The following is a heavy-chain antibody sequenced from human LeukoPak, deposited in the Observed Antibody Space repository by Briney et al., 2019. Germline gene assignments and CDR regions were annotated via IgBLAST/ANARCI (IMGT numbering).Heavy chain of an antibody. CDR2: ISSTGTYI. V-gene: IGHV3-21*01. J-gene: IGHJ6*03. CDR3: ARVVSVAWSERRPGYYYMDV. D-gene: IGHD1-1*01. CDR1: GFTVSSNY. Sequence: GGSLRLSCAASGFTVSSNYMNWVRQAPGKGLEWVSSISSTGTYIYYADSVKGRLTISRDNAKNSLYVQINSLRAEDTAVYYCARVVSVAWSERRPGYYYMDVWGKGTTVTVSS.